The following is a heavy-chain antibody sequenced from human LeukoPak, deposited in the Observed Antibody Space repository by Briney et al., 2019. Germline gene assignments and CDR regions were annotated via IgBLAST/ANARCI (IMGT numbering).Heavy chain of an antibody. D-gene: IGHD4-17*01. J-gene: IGHJ4*02. Sequence: GRSLRLSCAASGFTFSSYAMHWVRQAPGKGLKWVAVISYDGSNKYYADSVKGRFTISRDNSKNTLYLQMNSLRAEDTAVYYCARAATTVTHPDYWGQGTLVTVSS. CDR3: ARAATTVTHPDY. V-gene: IGHV3-30*04. CDR1: GFTFSSYA. CDR2: ISYDGSNK.